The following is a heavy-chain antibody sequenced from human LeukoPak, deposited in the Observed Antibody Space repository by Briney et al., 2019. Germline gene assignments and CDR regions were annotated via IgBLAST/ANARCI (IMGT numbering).Heavy chain of an antibody. Sequence: SETLSLTCTVSGYSISSGYYWAWIRQTPGKGLEWIGSIYHTSSTYRNPSLRSRVTISVDTSKNQFSLKLSSLTAADTAVYYCARDYVHSSSSRPSLNWFDPWGQGTLVTVSS. CDR1: GYSISSGYY. CDR3: ARDYVHSSSSRPSLNWFDP. J-gene: IGHJ5*02. D-gene: IGHD6-6*01. CDR2: IYHTSST. V-gene: IGHV4-38-2*02.